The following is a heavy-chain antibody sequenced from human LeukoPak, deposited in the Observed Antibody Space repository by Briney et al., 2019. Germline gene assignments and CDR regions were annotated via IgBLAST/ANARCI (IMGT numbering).Heavy chain of an antibody. CDR2: IYYSGST. D-gene: IGHD5-24*01. V-gene: IGHV4-59*01. Sequence: SETLSLTCTVYAGSSSSYYWSWLRQPPGKGLEGIGYIYYSGSTNYNPSLKSRVTIAVDTSKNQFSLKLSSVTAADTAVYHCARRGADMATFDYWGQGTLVTVSS. J-gene: IGHJ4*02. CDR3: ARRGADMATFDY. CDR1: AGSSSSYY.